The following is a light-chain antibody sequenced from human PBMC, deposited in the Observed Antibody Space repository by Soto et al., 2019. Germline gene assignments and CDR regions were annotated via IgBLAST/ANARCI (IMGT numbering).Light chain of an antibody. CDR2: SAS. V-gene: IGKV1-12*01. CDR3: QQANSFPIT. J-gene: IGKJ5*01. Sequence: DIHRTQSPSTLSASVIDIVTIAFLSSHGISSWLAWFQQKPGKAPKLLIYSASSLQRGVPSRFSGSGSGTDFTLTISSLQPEDFATYYCQQANSFPITFGQGTRLEIK. CDR1: HGISSW.